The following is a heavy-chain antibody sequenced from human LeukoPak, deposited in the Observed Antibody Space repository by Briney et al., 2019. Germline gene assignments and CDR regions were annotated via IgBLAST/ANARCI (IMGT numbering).Heavy chain of an antibody. CDR3: AKAPYLSSGS. CDR2: IDHSGTT. D-gene: IGHD3-22*01. V-gene: IGHV4-34*01. Sequence: PSETLSLTCAVYGGSFSGYYWSWIRQPPGKGLQWIGEIDHSGTTNYNPSLKSRVTISLDTSKNQFSLILSCVTAADTAVYYCAKAPYLSSGSWGQGTMVTVSS. CDR1: GGSFSGYY. J-gene: IGHJ3*01.